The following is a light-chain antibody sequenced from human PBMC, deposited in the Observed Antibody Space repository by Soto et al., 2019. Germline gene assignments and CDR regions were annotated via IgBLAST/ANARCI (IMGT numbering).Light chain of an antibody. J-gene: IGKJ5*01. CDR3: QQYGSSSIT. Sequence: EIVLTQSPGTLSLSPEERATLSCRASQSVSSSCLAWYQQKPGQAPRLLIYGASSRATGIPDRFSGSGSGTDFTLTISRLEPQDFAVYYCQQYGSSSITFGQGTRLEIK. CDR2: GAS. CDR1: QSVSSSC. V-gene: IGKV3-20*01.